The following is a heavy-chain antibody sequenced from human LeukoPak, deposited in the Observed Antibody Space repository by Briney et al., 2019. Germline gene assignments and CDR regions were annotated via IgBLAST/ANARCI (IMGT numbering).Heavy chain of an antibody. D-gene: IGHD5-24*01. CDR2: IHYSGGT. J-gene: IGHJ4*02. CDR1: GGSINSYY. V-gene: IGHV4-59*01. Sequence: SETLSLTCTVSGGSINSYYWNWIRQPPGKGLEWLGYIHYSGGTKYNPSLKSRVTISVDTSKNQFSLKLSSVTAADTAVYYCARGGQRWLQYLPFFDWGQGTLVTVSS. CDR3: ARGGQRWLQYLPFFD.